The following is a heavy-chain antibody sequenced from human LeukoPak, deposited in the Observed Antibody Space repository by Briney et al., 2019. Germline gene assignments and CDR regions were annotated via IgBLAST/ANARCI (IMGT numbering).Heavy chain of an antibody. V-gene: IGHV3-23*01. CDR2: VSGSGDST. D-gene: IGHD5-18*01. CDR1: GFTFSNYA. J-gene: IGHJ4*02. CDR3: AKDKGYNYGYDY. Sequence: GGSLRLSCSTSGFTFSNYAMTWVRQAPGMGLEWVSLVSGSGDSTYYADSVKGRFTISRDNSKNMLYLQMNSLRAEDTAIYYCAKDKGYNYGYDYWGQGTLATVSS.